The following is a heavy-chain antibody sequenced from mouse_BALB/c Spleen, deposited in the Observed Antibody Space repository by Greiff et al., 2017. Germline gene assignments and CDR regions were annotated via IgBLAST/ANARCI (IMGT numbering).Heavy chain of an antibody. Sequence: QAQLQQPGAELVKPGASVKLSCKASGYTFTSYWMHWVKQRPGQGLEWIGEIDPSDSYTNYNQKFKGKATLTVDKSSSTAYMQLSSLTSEDSAVYYCAIPTGGFAYWGQGTLVTVSA. CDR2: IDPSDSYT. CDR1: GYTFTSYW. CDR3: AIPTGGFAY. D-gene: IGHD2-10*01. V-gene: IGHV1-69*02. J-gene: IGHJ3*01.